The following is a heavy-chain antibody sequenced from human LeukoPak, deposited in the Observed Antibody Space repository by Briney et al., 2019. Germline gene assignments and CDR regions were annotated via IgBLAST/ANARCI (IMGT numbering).Heavy chain of an antibody. CDR1: GYTFTGYY. V-gene: IGHV1-2*02. J-gene: IGHJ3*02. Sequence: GASVKVSCKASGYTFTGYYMHWVRQAPGQGLEWMGWINPNSGGTNYAQKFQGRVTMTRDTSISTAYMELSRLRSDDTAVYYCARAQWLVLSLYAFDIWGQGTTVTVSS. CDR3: ARAQWLVLSLYAFDI. CDR2: INPNSGGT. D-gene: IGHD6-19*01.